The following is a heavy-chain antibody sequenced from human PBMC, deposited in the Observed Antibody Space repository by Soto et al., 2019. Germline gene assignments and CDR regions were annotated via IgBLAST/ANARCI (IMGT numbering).Heavy chain of an antibody. J-gene: IGHJ6*02. CDR2: IIPIFGTA. D-gene: IGHD1-26*01. Sequence: QVQLVQSGAEVKKPGSSVKVSCKASGGTFSSYAISWVRQAPGQGLEWMGGIIPIFGTANYAQKFQGRVTITADESTSTAYMELSSLRSEDTAVYYCARGSEWESIGYYYYGMDVWGQGTTVTVSS. CDR3: ARGSEWESIGYYYYGMDV. V-gene: IGHV1-69*01. CDR1: GGTFSSYA.